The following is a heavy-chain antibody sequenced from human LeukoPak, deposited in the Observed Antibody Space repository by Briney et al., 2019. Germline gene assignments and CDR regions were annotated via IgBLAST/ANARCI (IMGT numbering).Heavy chain of an antibody. CDR1: GYTFTGYY. Sequence: ASVKVSCKASGYTFTGYYMHWVRQAPGQGLEWMGGFDPEDGETIYAQKFQGRVTMTEDTSTDTAYMELSSLRSEDTAVYYCARTWIHEAYNWFDPWGQGTLVTVSS. V-gene: IGHV1-24*01. CDR3: ARTWIHEAYNWFDP. J-gene: IGHJ5*02. D-gene: IGHD5-18*01. CDR2: FDPEDGET.